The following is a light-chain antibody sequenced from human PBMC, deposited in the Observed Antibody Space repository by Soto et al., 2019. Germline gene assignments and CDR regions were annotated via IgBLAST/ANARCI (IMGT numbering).Light chain of an antibody. CDR3: QQSYSTPKT. CDR1: QSISNY. V-gene: IGKV1-39*01. J-gene: IGKJ1*01. Sequence: DIQMTQSPSSLSASVGDRVTMTCRASQSISNYLNWYQQKPGKAPKLLIYAASSLLSGVPSRFSGSGSGTDFTLTISSLQPEDFATYFCQQSYSTPKTFGQGTKVDIK. CDR2: AAS.